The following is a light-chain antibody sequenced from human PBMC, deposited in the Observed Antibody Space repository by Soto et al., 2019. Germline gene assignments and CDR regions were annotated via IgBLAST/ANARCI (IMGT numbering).Light chain of an antibody. Sequence: QSVLTQPASVSGSPGQSITISCTGTSSDVGSYSLVSWYQQHPGKAPKLMIYEGSKRPSGVSNRFSGSKSGNTASLTISGLQAVDEADYYCCSYAGSSTSVFGTGTKVTVL. CDR2: EGS. CDR3: CSYAGSSTSV. J-gene: IGLJ1*01. V-gene: IGLV2-23*01. CDR1: SSDVGSYSL.